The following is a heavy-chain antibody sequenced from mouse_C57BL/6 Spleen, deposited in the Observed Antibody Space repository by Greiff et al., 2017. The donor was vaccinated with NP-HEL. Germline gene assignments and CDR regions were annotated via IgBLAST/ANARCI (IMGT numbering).Heavy chain of an antibody. CDR1: GYSFSSSW. CDR2: IYPGAGDT. V-gene: IGHV1-82*01. J-gene: IGHJ4*01. Sequence: QVQLQQSGPELVKPGASVKISCKASGYSFSSSWMNWVKQRPGKGLEWIGRIYPGAGDTNYNGKFKGQATLTADKSSSTAYMQLSILTSEDSAVYFCARADYGMDYWGQGTSVTVSS. CDR3: ARADYGMDY.